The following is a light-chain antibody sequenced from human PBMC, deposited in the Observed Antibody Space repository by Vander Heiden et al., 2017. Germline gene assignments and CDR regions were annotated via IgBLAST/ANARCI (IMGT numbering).Light chain of an antibody. CDR1: TGVVTSAYY. CDR2: STG. V-gene: IGLV7-43*01. CDR3: LLYLGGEAV. J-gene: IGLJ2*01. Sequence: QTVVTQTLSLTVSPGATVTLTCASSTGVVTSAYYPNWFQQKPGQAPRALIYSTGNKHSWTPARFSGTLLGGKAALTLSGVQPEDEAEYYCLLYLGGEAVFGGGTKRTV.